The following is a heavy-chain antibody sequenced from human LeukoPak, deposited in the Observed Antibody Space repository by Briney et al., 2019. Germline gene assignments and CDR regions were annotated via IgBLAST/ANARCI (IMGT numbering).Heavy chain of an antibody. CDR2: ISSSSGYT. CDR3: ARDIAAAAGY. V-gene: IGHV3-11*05. J-gene: IGHJ4*02. D-gene: IGHD6-13*01. CDR1: GFTFSDYY. Sequence: PGGSLRLSCAASGFTFSDYYMSWIRQAPGKGLEWVSYISSSSGYTNYADSVKGRFTISKDNAKNSLYLQMNSLRAEDTAVYYCARDIAAAAGYWGQGTLVTVSS.